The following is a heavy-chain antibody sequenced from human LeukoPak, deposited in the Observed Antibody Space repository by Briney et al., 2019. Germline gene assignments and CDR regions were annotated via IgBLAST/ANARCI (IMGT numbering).Heavy chain of an antibody. Sequence: ASVKVSCKASGYTFTNFDINWVRQAPGQGLEWMGWMNPVTGNAGSAQKFQGRVTLTRDTSISTAYMEVRSLRSDDTALYYCARAPMGTAALYWGQGTLVTVSS. J-gene: IGHJ4*02. D-gene: IGHD2-2*01. CDR3: ARAPMGTAALY. CDR2: MNPVTGNA. V-gene: IGHV1-8*01. CDR1: GYTFTNFD.